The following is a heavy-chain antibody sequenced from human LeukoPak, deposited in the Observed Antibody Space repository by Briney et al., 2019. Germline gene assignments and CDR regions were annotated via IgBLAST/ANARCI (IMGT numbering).Heavy chain of an antibody. V-gene: IGHV3-30*18. J-gene: IGHJ4*02. CDR3: AKHRMAEYTYGSYYFDY. D-gene: IGHD5-18*01. Sequence: GRSLRLSCAASGSTFSNYGMHWVRQAPGKGLEWVAVISYEGSNKYYADSLKGRFTISRDNSKNTPYLQMNSLRAEDTAVYYCAKHRMAEYTYGSYYFDYWGQGTLVTVSS. CDR1: GSTFSNYG. CDR2: ISYEGSNK.